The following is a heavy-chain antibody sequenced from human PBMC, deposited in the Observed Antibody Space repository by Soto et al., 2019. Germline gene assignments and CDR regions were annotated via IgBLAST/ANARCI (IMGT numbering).Heavy chain of an antibody. D-gene: IGHD3-22*01. CDR2: INPNSGGT. V-gene: IGHV1-2*04. CDR3: ARDHYDSSGYIAFDI. Sequence: ASVKVSCKASGYTFTGYYMHWVRQAPGQGLEWMGWINPNSGGTNYAQKFQGWVTMTRDTSISTAYMELSRLRSDDTAVYYCARDHYDSSGYIAFDIWGQGPMVTVSS. J-gene: IGHJ3*02. CDR1: GYTFTGYY.